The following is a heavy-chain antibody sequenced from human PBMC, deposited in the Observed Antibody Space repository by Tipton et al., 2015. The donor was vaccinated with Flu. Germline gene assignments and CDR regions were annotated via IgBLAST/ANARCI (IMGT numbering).Heavy chain of an antibody. CDR1: GFTVTSSY. CDR2: IYGGGTT. V-gene: IGHV3-53*01. D-gene: IGHD5-24*01. Sequence: GSLRLSCAASGFTVTSSYMSWVSQAPGKGLEWVSVIYGGGTTDYADSVKGRFTISRDKSKNALYLQMSSLRAEDTAVYYCARGPQLPVCPYYYGMDVWGQGITVTVSS. CDR3: ARGPQLPVCPYYYGMDV. J-gene: IGHJ6*02.